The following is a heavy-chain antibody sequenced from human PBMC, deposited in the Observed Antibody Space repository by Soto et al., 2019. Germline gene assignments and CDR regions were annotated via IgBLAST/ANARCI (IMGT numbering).Heavy chain of an antibody. V-gene: IGHV1-69*13. J-gene: IGHJ5*02. Sequence: VASVKVSCKASGGTFSSYAISWVRQAPGQGLEKMGGIIPIFGTANYAQKFQGRVTITADESTSTAYMELSSLRSEDTALFFCARDMLSIPAAIYLFDPWGQGNLVAVSS. D-gene: IGHD2-2*01. CDR1: GGTFSSYA. CDR2: IIPIFGTA. CDR3: ARDMLSIPAAIYLFDP.